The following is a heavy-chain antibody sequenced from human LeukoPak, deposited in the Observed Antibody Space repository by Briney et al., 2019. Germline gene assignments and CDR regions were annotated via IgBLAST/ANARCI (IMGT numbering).Heavy chain of an antibody. J-gene: IGHJ6*03. V-gene: IGHV3-23*01. CDR2: ISGSGGST. CDR3: AGKDDYGDYGRLYYYYYYMDV. CDR1: GFTFSSYA. D-gene: IGHD4-17*01. Sequence: GGSLRLSCAASGFTFSSYAMSWVRQAPGKGLEWVSAISGSGGSTYYADSVKGRFTISRDNSKNTLYLQMNSLRAEDTAVYYCAGKDDYGDYGRLYYYYYYMDVWGKGTTVTISS.